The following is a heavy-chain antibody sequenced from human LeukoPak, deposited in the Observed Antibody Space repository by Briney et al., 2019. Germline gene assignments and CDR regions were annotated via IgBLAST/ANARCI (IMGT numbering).Heavy chain of an antibody. Sequence: GGSLRLSCAASGFTFSSYAMHWVRQAPGKGLEWVAVISYDGSNKYYADSVKGRFTISRDNSKNTLYLQMNSLRAEDTAVYYCAKNWKLGIAARPYYFDYWGQGTLVTISS. CDR3: AKNWKLGIAARPYYFDY. CDR1: GFTFSSYA. V-gene: IGHV3-30-3*02. J-gene: IGHJ4*02. D-gene: IGHD6-6*01. CDR2: ISYDGSNK.